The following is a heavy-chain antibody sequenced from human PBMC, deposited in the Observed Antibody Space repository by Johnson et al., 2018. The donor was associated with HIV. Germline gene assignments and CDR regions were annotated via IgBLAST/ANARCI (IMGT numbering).Heavy chain of an antibody. Sequence: VQLVESGGGLVQPGGSLRLSCGASGFTLSDHWMQWVRQAPGKGLVWVSRINGDGSRLTYADSVKGRFTIARDNAKNSLYLQMNSLRAEDTALYYCARDLAYGDIVLVSAFDIWGQGTMVTVSS. J-gene: IGHJ3*02. CDR3: ARDLAYGDIVLVSAFDI. D-gene: IGHD2-8*02. CDR2: INGDGSRL. V-gene: IGHV3-74*01. CDR1: GFTLSDHW.